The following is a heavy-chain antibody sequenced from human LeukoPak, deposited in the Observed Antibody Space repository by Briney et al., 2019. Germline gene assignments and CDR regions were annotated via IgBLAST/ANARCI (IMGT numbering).Heavy chain of an antibody. CDR1: GGSMSIYI. Sequence: IPSETLSLTCTVSGGSMSIYIWNWMRQPAGKGLEWIGRIYSSGNTNYNPSLESRVTMSVDTSKNQFSLKLSSLTAADTAVYYCARFHSYYHDSSATNAFDVWGQGTMVTVSS. CDR2: IYSSGNT. J-gene: IGHJ3*01. D-gene: IGHD3-22*01. V-gene: IGHV4-4*07. CDR3: ARFHSYYHDSSATNAFDV.